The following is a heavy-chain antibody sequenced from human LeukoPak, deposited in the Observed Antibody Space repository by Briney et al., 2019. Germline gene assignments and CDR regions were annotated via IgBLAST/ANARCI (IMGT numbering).Heavy chain of an antibody. J-gene: IGHJ4*02. CDR3: ARASWVSSTDAVR. V-gene: IGHV3-23*01. CDR2: LRGNGET. Sequence: GGSLRLSCAASGLSFSTFDMSWVRQGPARGLEWVSSLRGNGETFYAESVKGRFTLSSDSSRNTVYLHLNNLKVADTAMYYCARASWVSSTDAVRWGQGTLVTVSS. D-gene: IGHD3-16*01. CDR1: GLSFSTFD.